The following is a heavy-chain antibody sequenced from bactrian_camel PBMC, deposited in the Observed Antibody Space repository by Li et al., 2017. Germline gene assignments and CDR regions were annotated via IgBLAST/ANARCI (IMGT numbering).Heavy chain of an antibody. Sequence: HVQLVESGGGLVQPGGSLRLTCTASGRTYSSYCMGWFRQALGKEREGVAAIKTGGGSTDYADSVKGRFAISQDNAKKTVFLEMNSLKSEDTAEYYCVARYSAPCGLRVAFGNWGQGTQVTVS. CDR1: GRTYSSYC. D-gene: IGHD2*01. V-gene: IGHV3S1*01. J-gene: IGHJ6*01. CDR2: IKTGGGST. CDR3: VARYSAPCGLRVAFGN.